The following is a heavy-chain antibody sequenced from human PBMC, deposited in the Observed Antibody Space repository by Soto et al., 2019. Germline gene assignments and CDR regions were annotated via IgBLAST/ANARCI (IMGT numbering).Heavy chain of an antibody. CDR3: ARGSTDSYPGSRIFDF. D-gene: IGHD3-10*01. J-gene: IGHJ4*02. CDR2: ITDTGGDA. CDR1: GLTFGSRA. Sequence: GGSLRLSCVASGLTFGSRAMTWVRQAPGEGLQWVSTITDTGGDAKYADSVRGRFVISRDNSKKTLYLRMTSLTAEDSAMYYCARGSTDSYPGSRIFDFWGRGTLVTVSS. V-gene: IGHV3-23*01.